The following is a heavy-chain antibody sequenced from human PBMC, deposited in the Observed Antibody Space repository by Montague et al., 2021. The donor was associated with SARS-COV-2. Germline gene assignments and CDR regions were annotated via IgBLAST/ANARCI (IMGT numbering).Heavy chain of an antibody. D-gene: IGHD6-6*01. V-gene: IGHV4-4*02. J-gene: IGHJ5*02. CDR3: AGSSIAGGQHWFDP. CDR2: IFHSGNT. CDR1: GGSISSGNW. Sequence: SETLSLTCAVSGGSISSGNWWSWVRQPPGKGLEWIGEIFHSGNTNYNPSLKSRVTISIDKSKNQFSLKLRSVTAADTAIYFCAGSSIAGGQHWFDPWGQGSLVTVSS.